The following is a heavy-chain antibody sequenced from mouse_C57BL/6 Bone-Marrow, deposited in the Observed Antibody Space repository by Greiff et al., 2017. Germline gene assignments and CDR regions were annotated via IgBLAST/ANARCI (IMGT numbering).Heavy chain of an antibody. V-gene: IGHV6-3*01. D-gene: IGHD2-4*01. J-gene: IGHJ3*01. CDR1: GFTFSNYW. Sequence: EVKVEESGGGLVQPGGSMKLSCVASGFTFSNYWMNWVRQSPEKGLEWVAQIRLKSDNYATNYAESVKGRFTISRDDSKSSFYLQMNNLRAEDTGIYYCTIYYDYAWFAYWGQGTLVTVSA. CDR2: IRLKSDNYAT. CDR3: TIYYDYAWFAY.